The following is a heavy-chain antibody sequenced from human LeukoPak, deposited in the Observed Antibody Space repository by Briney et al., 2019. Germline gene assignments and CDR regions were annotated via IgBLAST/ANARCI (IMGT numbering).Heavy chain of an antibody. J-gene: IGHJ4*02. CDR1: GFTFSSYS. D-gene: IGHD1-26*01. CDR2: ISSSSSYI. Sequence: GGSLRLSCAASGFTFSSYSMNWVRQAPGKGLEWVSSISSSSSYIYYADSVKGRFTISRDNAKNSLYLQMNSPRAEDTAVYYCAKDRGIKWELLLDYWGQGTLVTVSS. CDR3: AKDRGIKWELLLDY. V-gene: IGHV3-21*01.